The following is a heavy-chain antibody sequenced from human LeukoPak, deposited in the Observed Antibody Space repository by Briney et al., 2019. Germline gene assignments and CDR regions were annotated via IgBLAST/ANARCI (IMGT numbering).Heavy chain of an antibody. CDR3: AKDRVGTTYGLFDS. D-gene: IGHD1-1*01. J-gene: IGHJ4*02. CDR2: ISGSGGST. Sequence: PGGSLRLSCAASGFTFSNYAMSWVRQAPGKGLEWVSAISGSGGSTYYADSVKGRFTISGDNSKNTLYVQMNSLRAEDTAIYYCAKDRVGTTYGLFDSWGQGTLVTVSS. V-gene: IGHV3-23*01. CDR1: GFTFSNYA.